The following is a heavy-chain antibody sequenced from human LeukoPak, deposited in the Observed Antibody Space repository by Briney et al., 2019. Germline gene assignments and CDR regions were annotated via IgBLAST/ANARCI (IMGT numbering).Heavy chain of an antibody. CDR1: GYTFTSYD. J-gene: IGHJ4*02. D-gene: IGHD5-12*01. CDR2: MNPNSGNT. Sequence: ASVKVSCKASGYTFTSYDINWVRQATGQGLEWMGWMNPNSGNTGYAQKFQGRVTMTRNTSISTVYMELSSLRSEDTAVYYCARGRTRYSGYDYGYWGQGTLVTVSS. V-gene: IGHV1-8*01. CDR3: ARGRTRYSGYDYGY.